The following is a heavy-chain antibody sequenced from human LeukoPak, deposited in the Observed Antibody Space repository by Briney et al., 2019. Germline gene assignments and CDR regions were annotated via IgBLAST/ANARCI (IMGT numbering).Heavy chain of an antibody. D-gene: IGHD2-21*01. Sequence: GGSLRLSCAASGFTFSDYYMSWIRQAPGKGLEWVSYISSSGLTIYYADSVKGRLTISRDNAKNSLYLQMNSLRAEDTALYYCAKDIRGAFDIWGQGTMVTVSS. J-gene: IGHJ3*02. CDR2: ISSSGLTI. CDR3: AKDIRGAFDI. CDR1: GFTFSDYY. V-gene: IGHV3-11*01.